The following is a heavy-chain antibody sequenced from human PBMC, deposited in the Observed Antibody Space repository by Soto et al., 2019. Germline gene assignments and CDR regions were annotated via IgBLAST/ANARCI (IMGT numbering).Heavy chain of an antibody. CDR1: GYTFTSYD. CDR3: ARGRGSGWTVTTLDS. J-gene: IGHJ4*02. Sequence: GASVKVSCKASGYTFTSYDINWVRQATGQGLEWMGWMNPNSGNTGYAQEFQGRVTMTRHTSISTAYMELTSLMSEDTAVYYCARGRGSGWTVTTLDSWGQGTQVTVSS. CDR2: MNPNSGNT. D-gene: IGHD6-19*01. V-gene: IGHV1-8*01.